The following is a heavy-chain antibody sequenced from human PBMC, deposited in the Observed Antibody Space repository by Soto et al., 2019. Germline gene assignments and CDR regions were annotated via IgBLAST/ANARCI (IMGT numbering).Heavy chain of an antibody. Sequence: GSLRLSCAASGFTFSSYDMHWVRQATGKGLEWVSAIGTAGDTYYPGSVKGRFTISRENAKNSLYLQMNSLRAGDTAVYYCARSPLSPYDFWSGYFHFDYWGQGTLVTVSS. J-gene: IGHJ4*02. CDR2: IGTAGDT. V-gene: IGHV3-13*01. D-gene: IGHD3-3*01. CDR3: ARSPLSPYDFWSGYFHFDY. CDR1: GFTFSSYD.